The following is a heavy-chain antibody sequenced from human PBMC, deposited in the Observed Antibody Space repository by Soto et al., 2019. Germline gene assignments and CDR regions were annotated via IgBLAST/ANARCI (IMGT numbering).Heavy chain of an antibody. J-gene: IGHJ4*02. CDR3: ARGPDTYHHYYDSSGSLSY. CDR1: GYTFTGYY. D-gene: IGHD3-22*01. V-gene: IGHV1-2*02. CDR2: INPNSGGT. Sequence: ASVKVSCKASGYTFTGYYMHWVRQAPGQGLEWMGWINPNSGGTNYAQKFQGRVTMTRDTSISTAYMELSRLRSDDTAVYYCARGPDTYHHYYDSSGSLSYWGQGTLVTV.